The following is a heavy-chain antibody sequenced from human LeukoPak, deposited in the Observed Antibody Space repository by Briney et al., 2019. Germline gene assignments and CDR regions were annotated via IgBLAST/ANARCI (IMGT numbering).Heavy chain of an antibody. D-gene: IGHD1-7*01. CDR1: GFTVRSNY. Sequence: GGSLRLSCAPSGFTVRSNYMSWVRQAPGKGLEWVSVIYSDGDTFYADSVKGRFTISRDNSKNTLYLQMNSLRAEETAVYYCAAKVELRSNGPYFNSWGQGTLVTVSS. J-gene: IGHJ4*02. V-gene: IGHV3-53*01. CDR2: IYSDGDT. CDR3: AAKVELRSNGPYFNS.